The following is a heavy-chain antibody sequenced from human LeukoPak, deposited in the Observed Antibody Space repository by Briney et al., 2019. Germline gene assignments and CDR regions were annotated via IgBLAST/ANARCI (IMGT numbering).Heavy chain of an antibody. CDR2: ISSNGGST. V-gene: IGHV3-64*04. D-gene: IGHD3-16*01. J-gene: IGHJ4*02. Sequence: PGGSLRLSCSASGFTFSSYAMHWVRQAPGKGLEYVSAISSNGGSTYYADSVKGRFTISRDNPNNTLYLQMHSLRAEDTAVYYCAREISRFGIWGQGTLVTVSS. CDR3: AREISRFGI. CDR1: GFTFSSYA.